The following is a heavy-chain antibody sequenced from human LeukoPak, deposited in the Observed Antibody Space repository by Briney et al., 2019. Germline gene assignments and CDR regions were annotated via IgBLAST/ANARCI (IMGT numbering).Heavy chain of an antibody. J-gene: IGHJ4*02. CDR2: IYYSGST. D-gene: IGHD6-13*01. Sequence: SETLSLTCAVYGGSFSGYYWSWIRQPPGKGLEWIGYIYYSGSTNYNPSLKSRVTISVDTSKNQFSLKLSSVTAADTAVYYCAIAAAGTELDYWGQGTLVTVSS. V-gene: IGHV4-59*01. CDR3: AIAAAGTELDY. CDR1: GGSFSGYY.